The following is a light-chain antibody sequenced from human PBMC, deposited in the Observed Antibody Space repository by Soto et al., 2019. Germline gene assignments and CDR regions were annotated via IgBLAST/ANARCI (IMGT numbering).Light chain of an antibody. V-gene: IGKV3-20*01. J-gene: IGKJ2*01. CDR2: GAS. CDR1: QSVSSTY. CDR3: QQYGSSSYT. Sequence: EIVLTQSPGTLSLSPGERATLSCRASQSVSSTYLAWYQQNPGQAPRLLIYGASSRATGLPDRFSGSGSGTDFSLTISRLEPEEFAVYFCQQYGSSSYTFGQGTKLEIK.